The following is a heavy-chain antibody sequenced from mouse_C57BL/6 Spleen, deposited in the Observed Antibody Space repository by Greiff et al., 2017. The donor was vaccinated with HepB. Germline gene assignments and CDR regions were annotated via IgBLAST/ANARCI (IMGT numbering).Heavy chain of an antibody. CDR3: ARRTGTLWYFDV. D-gene: IGHD4-1*01. V-gene: IGHV5-9*01. CDR2: ISGGGGNT. CDR1: GFTFSSYT. Sequence: EVKVVESGGGLVKPGGSLKLSCAASGFTFSSYTMSWVRQTPEKRLEWVATISGGGGNTYYPDSVKGRFTISRDNAKNTLYLQMSSLRSEDTALYYCARRTGTLWYFDVWGTGTTVTVSS. J-gene: IGHJ1*03.